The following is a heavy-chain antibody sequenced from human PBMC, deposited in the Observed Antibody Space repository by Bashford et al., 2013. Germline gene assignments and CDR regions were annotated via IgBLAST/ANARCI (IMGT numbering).Heavy chain of an antibody. CDR2: IYYSGST. Sequence: SETLSLTCTVSGDSISSSSYYWGWIRQPPGKGLEWIGSIYYSGSTYYKPSLKSRVTISVDTSKNQFSLKLSSVTAADTAVYYCALSGLYGSGSYYRGEAHYYYYGMDVWGQGTTVTVSS. V-gene: IGHV4-39*01. D-gene: IGHD3-10*01. CDR3: ALSGLYGSGSYYRGEAHYYYYGMDV. CDR1: GDSISSSSYY. J-gene: IGHJ6*02.